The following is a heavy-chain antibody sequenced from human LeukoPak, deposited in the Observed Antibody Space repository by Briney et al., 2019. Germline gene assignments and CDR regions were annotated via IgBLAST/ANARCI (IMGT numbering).Heavy chain of an antibody. Sequence: ASVKVSCKASGYTFTSYAMHWVRQAPGQRLEWMGWINAGNGNTKYSQKFQGRVTITRDTSASTAYMELSSLRSEDTAVYYCARGLWFGEWWESPMVYRGQGTLVTVSS. CDR2: INAGNGNT. V-gene: IGHV1-3*01. CDR1: GYTFTSYA. J-gene: IGHJ4*02. D-gene: IGHD3-10*01. CDR3: ARGLWFGEWWESPMVY.